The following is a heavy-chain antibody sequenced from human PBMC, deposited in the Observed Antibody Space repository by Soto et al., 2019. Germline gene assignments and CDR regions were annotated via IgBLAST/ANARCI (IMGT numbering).Heavy chain of an antibody. D-gene: IGHD5-12*01. CDR1: GDIFDSLT. CDR3: AREVGGYDYLYYYDYVDV. V-gene: IGHV1-69*08. Sequence: QVQLVQSGAEMKKPGSSVKVSCQASGDIFDSLTINWVRQAPGQGLEWMGRIIPVLGMTNYAQKFQGRVTIIADKSTSTVYMELSSMTSEDTAVYYCAREVGGYDYLYYYDYVDVWGEGTTVTVSS. J-gene: IGHJ6*03. CDR2: IIPVLGMT.